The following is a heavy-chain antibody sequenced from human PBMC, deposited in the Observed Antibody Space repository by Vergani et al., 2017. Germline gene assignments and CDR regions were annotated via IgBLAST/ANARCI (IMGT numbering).Heavy chain of an antibody. CDR1: GFTFDDYG. CDR2: INWNGGST. D-gene: IGHD3-3*01. Sequence: EVQLVESGGGVVRPGGSLRLSCAASGFTFDDYGMSWVRQAPGKGLEWVSGINWNGGSTGYADSVKGRFTISRDNAKNSLYLQMNSLRAEDTALYYCARERNAYYDFWSGYHTQYYFDYWGQGTLVTVSS. V-gene: IGHV3-20*04. J-gene: IGHJ4*02. CDR3: ARERNAYYDFWSGYHTQYYFDY.